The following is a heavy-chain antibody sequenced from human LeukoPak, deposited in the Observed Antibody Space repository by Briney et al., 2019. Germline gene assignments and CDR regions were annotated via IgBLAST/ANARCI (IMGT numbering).Heavy chain of an antibody. J-gene: IGHJ6*03. CDR1: GYSISSGYY. D-gene: IGHD3-10*01. CDR2: IYHSGST. V-gene: IGHV4-38-2*02. Sequence: SETLSLTCTVSGYSISSGYYWGWIRQPPGKGLEWIGSIYHSGSTYYNPSLKSRVTISVDTSKNQFSLRLRSVTAADTAVYYCAREAYYYASGSLYYFYYYMDVWGKGTTVTISS. CDR3: AREAYYYASGSLYYFYYYMDV.